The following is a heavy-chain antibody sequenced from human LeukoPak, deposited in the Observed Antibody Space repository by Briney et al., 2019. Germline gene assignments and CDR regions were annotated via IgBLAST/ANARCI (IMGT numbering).Heavy chain of an antibody. V-gene: IGHV4-34*01. J-gene: IGHJ6*03. Sequence: SETLSLTCAVYGGSFSGYYWSWIRQPPGKGLEWIGEINHSGSTNYNPSLKNRVTISVDTSKNQFSLKLSSVTAADTAVYYCGRGGKITGSPHYYYYYMDVWGKGTTVTVSS. CDR1: GGSFSGYY. CDR3: GRGGKITGSPHYYYYYMDV. CDR2: INHSGST. D-gene: IGHD1-20*01.